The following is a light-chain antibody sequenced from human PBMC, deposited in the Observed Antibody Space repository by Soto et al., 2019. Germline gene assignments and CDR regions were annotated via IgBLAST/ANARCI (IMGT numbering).Light chain of an antibody. CDR1: QSVSSSY. CDR3: QRYGSSPAT. Sequence: EIVLTQSPGTLSLSPGERATLSCRASQSVSSSYLAWYQQKPGQAPRLLIYGASSRATGIPDRFSGSGSGTDFTLTITRLEPEDFAVYTCQRYGSSPATFGLGTKVDIK. V-gene: IGKV3-20*01. J-gene: IGKJ3*01. CDR2: GAS.